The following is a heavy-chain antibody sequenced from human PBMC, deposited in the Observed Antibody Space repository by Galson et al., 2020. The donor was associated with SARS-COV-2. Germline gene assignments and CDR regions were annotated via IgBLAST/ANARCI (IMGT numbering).Heavy chain of an antibody. CDR1: GGSISSYY. CDR3: ARSGGTYYDFWSGYDYGMDV. Sequence: TSETLSLTCTVSGGSISSYYWSWIRQPPGKGLEWIGYIYYSGSTNYNPSLKSRVTISVDTSKNQFSLKLSSVTAADTAVYYCARSGGTYYDFWSGYDYGMDVWGQGTPVPVSS. CDR2: IYYSGST. J-gene: IGHJ6*02. D-gene: IGHD3-3*01. V-gene: IGHV4-59*08.